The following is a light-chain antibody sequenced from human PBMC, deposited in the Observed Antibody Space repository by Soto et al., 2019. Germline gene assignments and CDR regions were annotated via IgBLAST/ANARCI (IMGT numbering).Light chain of an antibody. Sequence: QSVLTQPPSVSGTPGQRVTIPCSGSSANIGSKSVSWYQHLPQTAPKLLIYSNNQRPSGVPDRFSGSKSGTSASLAISGLQSDDETQYYCAAWDDSLNVLVFGGGTQLTVL. J-gene: IGLJ2*01. CDR2: SNN. CDR3: AAWDDSLNVLV. V-gene: IGLV1-44*01. CDR1: SANIGSKS.